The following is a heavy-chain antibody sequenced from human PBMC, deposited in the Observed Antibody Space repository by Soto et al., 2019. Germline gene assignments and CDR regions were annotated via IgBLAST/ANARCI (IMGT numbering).Heavy chain of an antibody. Sequence: QVQLVESGGGVVQPGRSLRLSCAASGFTFSSYAMHWVRQAPGKGLEWVAVISYDGSNKYYADSVKGRFTISRDNSKNTLYLQMNSLRAEDTAVYYCARDPDYYDSSGYYYILDYWGQGTLVTVSS. D-gene: IGHD3-22*01. J-gene: IGHJ4*02. CDR3: ARDPDYYDSSGYYYILDY. V-gene: IGHV3-30-3*01. CDR2: ISYDGSNK. CDR1: GFTFSSYA.